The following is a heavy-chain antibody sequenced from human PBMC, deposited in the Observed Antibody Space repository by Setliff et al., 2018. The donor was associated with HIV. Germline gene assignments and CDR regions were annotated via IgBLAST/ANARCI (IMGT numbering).Heavy chain of an antibody. D-gene: IGHD2-2*01. CDR3: ARRRSMPNNAFDI. V-gene: IGHV4-34*01. CDR2: IYHSGNT. CDR1: GGSFSGYY. J-gene: IGHJ3*02. Sequence: PSETLSLTCAVYGGSFSGYYWSWIHQPPGKGLEWIGNIYHSGNTFHNPSLKSRVTISVHTSKNQFSLKLSSVTAADTAVYYCARRRSMPNNAFDIWGQGTMVTVSS.